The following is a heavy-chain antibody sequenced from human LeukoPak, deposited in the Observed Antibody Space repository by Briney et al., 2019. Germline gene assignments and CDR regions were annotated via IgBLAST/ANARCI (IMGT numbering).Heavy chain of an antibody. V-gene: IGHV1-69*06. CDR1: GGTFSSHA. J-gene: IGHJ4*02. CDR3: ARSEEGFLEYICEDL. D-gene: IGHD3-3*01. CDR2: IIPMFETT. Sequence: SVKVSCKASGGTFSSHAISWVRQAPGQGLEWMGGIIPMFETTTYAQKFQGRVTITADKSTSTAYMELSRLRSEDTAVYYCARSEEGFLEYICEDLWGQGTLVTVSS.